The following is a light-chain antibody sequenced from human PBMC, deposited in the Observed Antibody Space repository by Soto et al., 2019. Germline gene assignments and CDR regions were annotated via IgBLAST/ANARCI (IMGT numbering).Light chain of an antibody. V-gene: IGKV1-5*03. CDR3: QHYNSYSEA. CDR2: KAS. Sequence: DIQMTDSPSTLSGSVGDRVTITCRASQTISSWLSWYQQKPGKAPKLLIYKASTLKSGVPSRFSGSGSGTEFTLTISSLQPDDFATYCCQHYNSYSEAFGQGTKV. J-gene: IGKJ1*01. CDR1: QTISSW.